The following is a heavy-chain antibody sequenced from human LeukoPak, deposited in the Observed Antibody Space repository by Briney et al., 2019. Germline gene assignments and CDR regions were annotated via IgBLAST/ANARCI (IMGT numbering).Heavy chain of an antibody. J-gene: IGHJ4*02. CDR2: ISYDGSNK. Sequence: PGGSLRLSCAASGFTFSSYGMHWVRQAPGKGLEWVAVISYDGSNKYYADSVKGRFTISRDNSKNTLYLQMNSLRAEDTAVYYCAKDTHYCSGGSCYPYFDYWGQGTLATVSS. CDR3: AKDTHYCSGGSCYPYFDY. V-gene: IGHV3-30*18. CDR1: GFTFSSYG. D-gene: IGHD2-15*01.